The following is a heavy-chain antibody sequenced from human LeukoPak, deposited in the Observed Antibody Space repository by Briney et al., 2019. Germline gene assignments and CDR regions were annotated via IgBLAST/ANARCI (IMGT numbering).Heavy chain of an antibody. CDR3: ARVASRYDFWSGYYPYYYYYYMDV. J-gene: IGHJ6*03. V-gene: IGHV1-8*01. CDR1: GYTFTSYD. D-gene: IGHD3-3*01. Sequence: ASVKASCKASGYTFTSYDINWVRQATGQGLEWMGWMNPNSGNTGYAQKFQGRVTMTRNTSISTAYMELSSLRSEDTAVYYCARVASRYDFWSGYYPYYYYYYMDVWGKGTTVTVSS. CDR2: MNPNSGNT.